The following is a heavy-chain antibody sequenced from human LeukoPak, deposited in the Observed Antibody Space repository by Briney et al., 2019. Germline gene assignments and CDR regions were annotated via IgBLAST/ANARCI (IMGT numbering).Heavy chain of an antibody. Sequence: APVKVSCKGPGDTPIHNWMHWVRQAPGQGLEWVGLIKPAGTVTHYAQKIQGRVTLTRDMSTSTDYKELSSLQSEDTAVYYCARDHSEGNIAWWFDPWGQGTLVTVSS. D-gene: IGHD2/OR15-2a*01. CDR1: GDTPIHNW. J-gene: IGHJ5*02. CDR3: ARDHSEGNIAWWFDP. CDR2: IKPAGTVT. V-gene: IGHV1-46*01.